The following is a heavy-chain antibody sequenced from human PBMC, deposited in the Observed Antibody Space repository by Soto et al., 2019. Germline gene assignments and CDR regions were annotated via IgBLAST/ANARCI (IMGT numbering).Heavy chain of an antibody. CDR1: GGSVSSGSDY. CDR3: ATVPDR. Sequence: SETLSLTCTVSGGSVSSGSDYWSWIRQPPGKGLEWIGYIYYSGSTNYNPSLKSRVTISVDRSKNQFSLKLSSVTAADTAVYYCATVPDRWGQGTLVTVSS. CDR2: IYYSGST. D-gene: IGHD2-2*01. V-gene: IGHV4-61*01. J-gene: IGHJ5*02.